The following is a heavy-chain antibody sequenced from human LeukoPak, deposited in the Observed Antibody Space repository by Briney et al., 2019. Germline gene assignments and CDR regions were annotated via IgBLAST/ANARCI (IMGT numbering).Heavy chain of an antibody. CDR1: GGSISSYY. V-gene: IGHV4-4*07. D-gene: IGHD3-22*01. CDR3: ASYYDTPNLFDY. Sequence: SETLSLTCTVSGGSISSYYWSWIRQPAGKGLEWIGRIYTSGSTNYNPSLKSRVTMSVDTSKNQFSLKLSSVTAADTAVYYCASYYDTPNLFDYWGQGTLVTVST. J-gene: IGHJ4*02. CDR2: IYTSGST.